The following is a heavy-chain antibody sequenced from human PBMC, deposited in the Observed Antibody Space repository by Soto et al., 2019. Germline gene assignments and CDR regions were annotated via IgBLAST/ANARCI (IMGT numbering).Heavy chain of an antibody. V-gene: IGHV1-18*01. J-gene: IGHJ4*02. CDR1: GYTFANYG. D-gene: IGHD1-26*01. CDR3: ARERRWEPLLY. Sequence: QVRLVQSGPEVKKPGASVRVSCKASGYTFANYGITWARQTPGQGLEWLGWISGYNINTHYAQKFEDRVTLTTDKSTSTVYMELRSLKSDDTAIYFCARERRWEPLLYWGQGTLVTVSP. CDR2: ISGYNINT.